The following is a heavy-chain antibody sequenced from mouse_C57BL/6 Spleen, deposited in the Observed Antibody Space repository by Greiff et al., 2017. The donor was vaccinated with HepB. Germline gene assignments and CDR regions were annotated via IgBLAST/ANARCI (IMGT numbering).Heavy chain of an antibody. D-gene: IGHD2-4*01. J-gene: IGHJ2*01. CDR1: GYTFTSYW. V-gene: IGHV1-52*01. CDR3: ARGEIYYDYPFNY. CDR2: IDPSDSET. Sequence: QVQLQQPGAELVRPGSSVKLSCKASGYTFTSYWMHWVKQRPIQGLEWIGNIDPSDSETHYNQKFKDKATLTVDKSSSTAYMQLSSLTSEDSAVYYGARGEIYYDYPFNYWGQGTTLTVSS.